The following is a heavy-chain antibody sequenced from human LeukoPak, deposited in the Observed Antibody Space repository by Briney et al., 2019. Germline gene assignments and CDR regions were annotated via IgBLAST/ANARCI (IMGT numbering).Heavy chain of an antibody. Sequence: GGSLRLSCAASGFTFSDYYMSWIRQAPGKGLEWVSYISSSSRYTNYADSVKGRFTISRDNAKNSLYLQMNSLRAEDTAVYYCARDRSSSWYSGPGDFDYWGQGTLVTVSS. V-gene: IGHV3-11*05. J-gene: IGHJ4*02. D-gene: IGHD6-13*01. CDR1: GFTFSDYY. CDR3: ARDRSSSWYSGPGDFDY. CDR2: ISSSSRYT.